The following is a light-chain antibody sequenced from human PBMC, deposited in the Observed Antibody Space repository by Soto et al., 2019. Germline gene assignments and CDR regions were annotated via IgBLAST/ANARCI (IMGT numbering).Light chain of an antibody. J-gene: IGKJ2*01. V-gene: IGKV4-1*01. CDR3: QQYYGTPYT. CDR2: WAS. CDR1: QSILYSSNNKNY. Sequence: DIVLTQSPDSLAMSLGERATINCKSSQSILYSSNNKNYLAWYQQEPGQPPKLLIYWASTRDSGVPDRFSGSGSGTDFTLTISSLQAEDVAVYYCQQYYGTPYTFGQGTNLEIK.